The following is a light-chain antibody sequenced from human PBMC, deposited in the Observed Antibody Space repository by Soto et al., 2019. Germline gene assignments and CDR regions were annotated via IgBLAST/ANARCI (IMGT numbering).Light chain of an antibody. CDR3: QQYYSYPHT. V-gene: IGKV1-8*01. Sequence: AIRMTQSPSSFSASTGDRVTITCRASQGISSYLAWYQQKPGKAPKLLIYAASTLQSGVPSRFSGSGSGIDFTLTISCLQSEDCATYYCQQYYSYPHTFGQGSKLEIK. J-gene: IGKJ2*01. CDR2: AAS. CDR1: QGISSY.